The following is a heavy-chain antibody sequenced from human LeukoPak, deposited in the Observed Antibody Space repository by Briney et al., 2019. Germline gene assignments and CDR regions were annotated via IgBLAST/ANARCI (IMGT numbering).Heavy chain of an antibody. CDR3: AKDLVTYYDISTGSKGLYYYYYYGMDV. CDR1: GFTFSSYG. D-gene: IGHD3-9*01. CDR2: ISYDGSNK. V-gene: IGHV3-30*18. Sequence: PGGSLRLSCAASGFTFSSYGMHWVRQAPGKGLEWVAVISYDGSNKYYADSVKGRFTISRDNSKNTLYLQMNSLRAEDTAVYYCAKDLVTYYDISTGSKGLYYYYYYGMDVWGQGTTVTVSS. J-gene: IGHJ6*02.